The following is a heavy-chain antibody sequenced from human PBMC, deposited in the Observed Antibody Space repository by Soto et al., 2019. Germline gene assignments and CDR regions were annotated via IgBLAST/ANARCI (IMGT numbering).Heavy chain of an antibody. CDR1: GGSFSGYT. D-gene: IGHD3-16*01. Sequence: QVQLQQWGAGLLKPSETLSLTCAVYGGSFSGYTWIWIRQPPGKGLEWIGEINHSGTTNNNPSLKRRVIISADTSKKEFALRLTSVTAADTAVYYCARGSDYASSFDYCGQGTLVTVSS. CDR3: ARGSDYASSFDY. CDR2: INHSGTT. V-gene: IGHV4-34*01. J-gene: IGHJ4*02.